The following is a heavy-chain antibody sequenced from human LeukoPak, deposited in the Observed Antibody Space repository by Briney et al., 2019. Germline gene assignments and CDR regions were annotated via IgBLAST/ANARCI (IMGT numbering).Heavy chain of an antibody. D-gene: IGHD4-23*01. J-gene: IGHJ3*02. CDR3: ARETSMVVNWDHRLGAFDI. V-gene: IGHV1-69*05. CDR2: IIPIFGTA. Sequence: SVKVSCKASGGTFSSYAISWVRRAPGQGLEWMGRIIPIFGTANYAQKFQGRVTITTDESTSTAYMELSSLRSEDTAVYYCARETSMVVNWDHRLGAFDIWGQGTMVTVSS. CDR1: GGTFSSYA.